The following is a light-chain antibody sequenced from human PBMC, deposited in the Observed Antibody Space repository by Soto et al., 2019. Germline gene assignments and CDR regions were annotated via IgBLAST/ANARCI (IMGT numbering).Light chain of an antibody. J-gene: IGKJ2*01. CDR2: AAS. CDR3: QHSYSTSYT. CDR1: QSISSY. Sequence: DIQMTQSPSSLSASVGDRVTITCRASQSISSYLNWYQQKPGKAPKLLIYAASSLQSGVPSRFSGSGSGTDITLTISSLQPDAFETYYCQHSYSTSYTFSQGTKLEIK. V-gene: IGKV1-39*01.